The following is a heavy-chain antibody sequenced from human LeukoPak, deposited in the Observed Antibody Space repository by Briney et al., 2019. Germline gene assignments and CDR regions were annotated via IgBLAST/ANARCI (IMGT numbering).Heavy chain of an antibody. CDR2: ISGSGGRT. V-gene: IGHV3-23*01. J-gene: IGHJ4*02. Sequence: GGSLRLSCAASGFTFSNSAMSWVRQAPGKRLEWVSGISGSGGRTYYADSVKGRFTISRDNSKNTLYLQMNSLRVEDTAVYYCAKDAKGTMIVVVPTGRPYYFDYWGQGTLVTVSS. CDR3: AKDAKGTMIVVVPTGRPYYFDY. CDR1: GFTFSNSA. D-gene: IGHD3-22*01.